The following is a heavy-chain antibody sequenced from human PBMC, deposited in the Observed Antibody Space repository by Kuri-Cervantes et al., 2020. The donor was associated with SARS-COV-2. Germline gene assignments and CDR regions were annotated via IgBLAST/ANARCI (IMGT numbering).Heavy chain of an antibody. CDR2: IYYSGSV. CDR1: GGSISSYY. CDR3: TTVTPTSVFDF. Sequence: SETLSLTCTVSGGSISSYYWSWIRQPPGKGLEWIVYIYYSGSVSYNPALMSRVTISVDTSKNQFSLRLTSVTAADTAVYYCTTVTPTSVFDFWGQGTLVTVSS. V-gene: IGHV4-59*01. J-gene: IGHJ4*02. D-gene: IGHD4-17*01.